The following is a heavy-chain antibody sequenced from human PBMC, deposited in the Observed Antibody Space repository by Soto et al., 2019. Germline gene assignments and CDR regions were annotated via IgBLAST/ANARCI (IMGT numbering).Heavy chain of an antibody. CDR2: IYYSGST. V-gene: IGHV4-59*01. Sequence: SETLSLTCTVSGGSISSYYWSWIRQPPGKGLEWIGYIYYSGSTNYNPSLKSRVTISVDTSKNQFSLKLSSVTAADTAVYYCARSYGGGAFDIWGQGTMVTVSS. D-gene: IGHD4-17*01. CDR1: GGSISSYY. J-gene: IGHJ3*02. CDR3: ARSYGGGAFDI.